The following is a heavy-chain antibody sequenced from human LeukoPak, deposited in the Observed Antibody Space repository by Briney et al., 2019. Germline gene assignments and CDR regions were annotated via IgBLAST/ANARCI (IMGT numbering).Heavy chain of an antibody. D-gene: IGHD1-26*01. Sequence: PSETLSLTCSVSNGVVKNYYSTWIPQPPGQGLEWIGNFLYSGTTTYRASLDSRLIISVDNSKNTVSLRLFSVTAADTAVYYCATLVSSGSLYHLYTWGQGTLVTVSS. CDR3: ATLVSSGSLYHLYT. CDR2: FLYSGTT. J-gene: IGHJ5*02. CDR1: NGVVKNYY. V-gene: IGHV4-59*02.